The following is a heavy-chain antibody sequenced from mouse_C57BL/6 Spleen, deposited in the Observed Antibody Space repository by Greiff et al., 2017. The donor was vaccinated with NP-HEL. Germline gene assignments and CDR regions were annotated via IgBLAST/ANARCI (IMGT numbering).Heavy chain of an antibody. CDR3: ARSLDDGYLYYAMDY. CDR1: GYAFSSSW. CDR2: IYPGDGDT. Sequence: LQESGPELVKPGASVKISCKASGYAFSSSWMNWVKQRPGKGLEWIGRIYPGDGDTNYNGKFKGKATLTADKSSSTAYMQLSSLTSEDSAVYFCARSLDDGYLYYAMDYWGQGTSVTVSS. D-gene: IGHD2-3*01. V-gene: IGHV1-82*01. J-gene: IGHJ4*01.